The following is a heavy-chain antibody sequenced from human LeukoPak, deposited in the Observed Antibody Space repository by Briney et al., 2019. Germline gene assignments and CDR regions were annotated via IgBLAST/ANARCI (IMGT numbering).Heavy chain of an antibody. V-gene: IGHV3-23*01. CDR2: ISGSSGST. CDR1: GFTFSSYA. D-gene: IGHD1-26*01. CDR3: AKEVASVGATTFDY. J-gene: IGHJ4*02. Sequence: PGRSLRLSCTASGFTFSSYAMSWVRQAPGKGLEWVSAISGSSGSTYYADSVKGRFTISRDSSKNTLYLQMNSLRAEDTAVYYCAKEVASVGATTFDYWGQGTLVTVSS.